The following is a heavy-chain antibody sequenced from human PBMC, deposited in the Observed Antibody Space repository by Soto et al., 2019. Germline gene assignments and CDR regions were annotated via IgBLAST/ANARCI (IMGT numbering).Heavy chain of an antibody. D-gene: IGHD1-26*01. CDR1: GYTFIDHY. J-gene: IGHJ4*02. CDR2: INPDSGGT. V-gene: IGHV1-2*04. Sequence: XSVKVSCNASGYTFIDHYIHWGRQAPGQGLEWMGWINPDSGGTNYAQKFQDWVIMTSDTSINTVYMELSGLRSDDIAVYYCARNGGGSGSYYSIDVWGPGTLVTVSS. CDR3: ARNGGGSGSYYSIDV.